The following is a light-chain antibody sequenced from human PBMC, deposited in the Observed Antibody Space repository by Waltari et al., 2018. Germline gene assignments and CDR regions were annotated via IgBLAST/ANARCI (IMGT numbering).Light chain of an antibody. J-gene: IGKJ4*01. CDR3: HQVNGYPLT. CDR2: AAS. V-gene: IGKV1-9*01. CDR1: QGISSY. Sequence: DIQLTQSPSFLSASVGDRVTITCRASQGISSYLTWFQQKPAKAPKLLISAASTWQSGVPSRFSGSGSGTEFTLTISSLQPEDSATYYCHQVNGYPLTFGGGTKVEIK.